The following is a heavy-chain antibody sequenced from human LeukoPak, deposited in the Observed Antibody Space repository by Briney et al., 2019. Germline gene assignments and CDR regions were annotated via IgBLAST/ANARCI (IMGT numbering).Heavy chain of an antibody. D-gene: IGHD6-13*01. V-gene: IGHV4-39*07. CDR2: IYYSGST. CDR1: GGSLSSSSYY. CDR3: ARARIAAALRAFDY. J-gene: IGHJ4*02. Sequence: SETLSLTCTVSGGSLSSSSYYWGWIRQPPGKGLEWIGSIYYSGSTYYNPSLKSRVTISVDTSKNQFSLKLSSVTAADTAVYYCARARIAAALRAFDYWGQGTLVTVSS.